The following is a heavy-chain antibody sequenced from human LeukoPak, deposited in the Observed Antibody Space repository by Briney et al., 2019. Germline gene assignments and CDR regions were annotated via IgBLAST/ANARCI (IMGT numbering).Heavy chain of an antibody. CDR3: ARGYYDILTGPHPYFDY. Sequence: PSETLSLTCAVSGGSISSSNWWSWVRQPPGKGLEWVGEINHSGTTNYNPSLKSRVTISVDTSKNQFSLKLNSVTAADTAVYYCARGYYDILTGPHPYFDYWGRGTLVTVSS. J-gene: IGHJ4*02. D-gene: IGHD3-9*01. CDR2: INHSGTT. V-gene: IGHV4-4*02. CDR1: GGSISSSNW.